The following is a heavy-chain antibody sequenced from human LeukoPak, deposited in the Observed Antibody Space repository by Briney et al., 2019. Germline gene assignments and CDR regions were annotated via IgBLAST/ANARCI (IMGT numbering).Heavy chain of an antibody. J-gene: IGHJ4*02. CDR2: IYYSRST. CDR3: AKDPKLGGYYYVDY. Sequence: SETLSLTCTVSGGSISSYYWSWIRQPPGKGLEWVGYIYYSRSTNYNPSLKSRVTISVDTSKNQFSLKLSSVTAADTAVYYCAKDPKLGGYYYVDYWGQGTLVTVSS. V-gene: IGHV4-59*01. D-gene: IGHD3-22*01. CDR1: GGSISSYY.